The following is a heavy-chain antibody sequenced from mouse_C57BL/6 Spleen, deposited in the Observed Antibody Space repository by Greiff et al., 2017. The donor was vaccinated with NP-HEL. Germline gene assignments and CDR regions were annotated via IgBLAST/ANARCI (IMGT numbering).Heavy chain of an antibody. V-gene: IGHV6-6*01. D-gene: IGHD2-3*01. J-gene: IGHJ2*01. CDR2: IRNKANNHAT. Sequence: EVMLVESGGGLVQPGGSMKLSCAASGFTFSDAWMDWVRQSPEKGLEWVAEIRNKANNHATYYAESVKGRFTISRDDSKSSVYLQMSSLRAEDTGIYYCTRSGYYPYYFDYWGQGTTLTVSS. CDR3: TRSGYYPYYFDY. CDR1: GFTFSDAW.